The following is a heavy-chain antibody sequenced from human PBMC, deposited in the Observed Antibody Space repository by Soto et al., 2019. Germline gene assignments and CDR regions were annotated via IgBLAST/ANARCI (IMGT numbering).Heavy chain of an antibody. CDR1: GGSFSGYY. CDR2: INHSGST. J-gene: IGHJ5*02. Sequence: PSETLSLTCAVYGGSFSGYYWSWIRQPPGKGLEWIGEINHSGSTNYNPSLKSRVTISVDTSKNQFSLKLSSVTAADTAVYYCARLVGFDWFQVGFDPWGQGNLVTVSS. V-gene: IGHV4-34*01. CDR3: ARLVGFDWFQVGFDP. D-gene: IGHD3-9*01.